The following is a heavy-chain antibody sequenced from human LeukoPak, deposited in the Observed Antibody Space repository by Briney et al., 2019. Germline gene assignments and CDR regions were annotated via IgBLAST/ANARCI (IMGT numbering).Heavy chain of an antibody. V-gene: IGHV3-9*01. D-gene: IGHD1-1*01. J-gene: IGHJ4*02. CDR3: AKATNGPIGFDY. Sequence: PGGSLRLSCAASGFTFDDYAMHWVRQAPGKGLEWVSGISWNSGSIGYADSVKGRFTTSRDNAKNSLYLQMNSLRAEDTALYYCAKATNGPIGFDYWGRGTLVTVSS. CDR2: ISWNSGSI. CDR1: GFTFDDYA.